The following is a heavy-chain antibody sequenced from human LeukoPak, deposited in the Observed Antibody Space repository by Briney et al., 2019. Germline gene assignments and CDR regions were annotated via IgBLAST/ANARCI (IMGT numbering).Heavy chain of an antibody. CDR2: INHSGST. Sequence: SKNLSLTCAVYGGAFSGYYWSWIRQPPGKGLEWIGEINHSGSTNYNPSLKSRVTISVDTSKNQFSLKLSSVTAADTAVYYCARGHRKAFDIWGQGTMVTVSS. J-gene: IGHJ3*02. CDR1: GGAFSGYY. V-gene: IGHV4-34*01. CDR3: ARGHRKAFDI.